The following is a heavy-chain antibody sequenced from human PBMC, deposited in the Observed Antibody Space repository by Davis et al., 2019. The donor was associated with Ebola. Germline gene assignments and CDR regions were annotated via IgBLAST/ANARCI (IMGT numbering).Heavy chain of an antibody. J-gene: IGHJ6*03. V-gene: IGHV4-4*07. CDR3: ARGSTEYYYYYYMDV. CDR1: GGSISSYY. Sequence: PSETLSLTCTVSGGSISSYYWSWIRQPAGKGLEWIGRIYTSGNTNYNPSLKSRVTMSVDTSKNQFSLKLSSVTAADTAVYYCARGSTEYYYYYYMDVWGKGTTVTVSS. CDR2: IYTSGNT. D-gene: IGHD1-14*01.